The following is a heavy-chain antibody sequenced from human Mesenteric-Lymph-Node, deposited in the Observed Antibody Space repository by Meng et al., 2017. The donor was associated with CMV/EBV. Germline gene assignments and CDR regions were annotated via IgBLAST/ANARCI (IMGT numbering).Heavy chain of an antibody. Sequence: ASVKVSCKASGYTLTSYDINWVRQAPGQGLEWMGWINPNTGGTSYSQKFQGRVTMTRDTSISTAYMEVTRLRSDDTAVYYCARDWGAYTDYFFDYWGQGTLVTVSS. D-gene: IGHD3-16*01. V-gene: IGHV1-2*02. CDR2: INPNTGGT. CDR1: GYTLTSYD. CDR3: ARDWGAYTDYFFDY. J-gene: IGHJ4*02.